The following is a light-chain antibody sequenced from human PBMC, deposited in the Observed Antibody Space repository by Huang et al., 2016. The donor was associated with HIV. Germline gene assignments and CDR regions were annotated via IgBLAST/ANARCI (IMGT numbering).Light chain of an antibody. V-gene: IGKV4-1*01. Sequence: DIVMTQSPDSLAVSLGARAAINCKSSQSLLYRSNNKNYLAWYQQKPGQPPKLLIYGASTRESGVPDRFSGSGSGTDCTLTISSLQAADVAVYYCQQYYNTPFTFGPGTKVDIK. CDR2: GAS. CDR1: QSLLYRSNNKNY. J-gene: IGKJ3*01. CDR3: QQYYNTPFT.